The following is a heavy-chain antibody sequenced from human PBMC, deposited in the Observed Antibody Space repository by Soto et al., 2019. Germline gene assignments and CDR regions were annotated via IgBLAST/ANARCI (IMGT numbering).Heavy chain of an antibody. CDR2: IYHSGST. D-gene: IGHD6-19*01. CDR3: ARESRPNRYSSGGGFDY. Sequence: SETLSLTCAVSGGYISSSNWWSWVRQPPGKGLEWIGEIYHSGSTNYNPSLKSRVTISVDQTKNQFSLKLSSVTAAETAVYHCARESRPNRYSSGGGFDYLVQGTMVTVSS. CDR1: GGYISSSNW. J-gene: IGHJ4*02. V-gene: IGHV4-4*02.